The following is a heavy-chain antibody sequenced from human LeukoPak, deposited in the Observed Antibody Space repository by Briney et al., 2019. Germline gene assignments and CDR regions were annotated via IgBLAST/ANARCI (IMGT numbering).Heavy chain of an antibody. Sequence: PGGSLRLSCAASGFTFSSYSMNWVRQAPGKGLEWVSYISSSSSTIYYADSVKGRFTISRDNAKNSLYLQMNSLRAEDTAVYYRARGDYYGSGSPLNWFDPWGQGTLVTVSS. J-gene: IGHJ5*02. CDR1: GFTFSSYS. V-gene: IGHV3-48*04. D-gene: IGHD3-10*01. CDR2: ISSSSSTI. CDR3: ARGDYYGSGSPLNWFDP.